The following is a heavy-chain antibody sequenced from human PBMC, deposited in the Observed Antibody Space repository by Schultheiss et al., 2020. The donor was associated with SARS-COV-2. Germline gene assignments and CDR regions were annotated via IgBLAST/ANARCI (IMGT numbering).Heavy chain of an antibody. D-gene: IGHD5-18*01. CDR3: ARSPTRYSYGFNYFDY. V-gene: IGHV4-31*03. CDR1: GGSISSGGYY. Sequence: SQTLSLTCTVSGGSISSGGYYWSWIRQHPGRGLEWIGYIYSSGIKFYNPSLNSRVTMSTDTSKNQFSLKLSSVTAADTAVYVCARSPTRYSYGFNYFDYWGQGTLVTVSS. J-gene: IGHJ4*02. CDR2: IYSSGIK.